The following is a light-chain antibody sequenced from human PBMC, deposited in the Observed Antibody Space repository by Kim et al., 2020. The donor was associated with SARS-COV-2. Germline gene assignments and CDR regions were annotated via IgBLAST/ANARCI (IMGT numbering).Light chain of an antibody. J-gene: IGKJ2*01. Sequence: DIQMTQSPSTLSASVGDRVTITCRASQSITSRLAWYQQKPGKAPKLLIYDASSLESGVPSRFSGGGSGTEFSLTISSLQPDDFATYYCKQYASYSYNFGQGTKLEI. CDR1: QSITSR. V-gene: IGKV1-5*01. CDR2: DAS. CDR3: KQYASYSYN.